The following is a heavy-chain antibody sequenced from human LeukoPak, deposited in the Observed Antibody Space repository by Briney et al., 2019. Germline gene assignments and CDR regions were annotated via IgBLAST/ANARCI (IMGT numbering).Heavy chain of an antibody. CDR1: GGTFSSYA. Sequence: SVKVSCKASGGTFSSYAISWVRQAPGQGLEWMGRIIPIFGTANYAQKFQGRVTIITDESTSTAYMELSSLRSEDTAVYYCTGYEPYDAFDIWGQGTMVTVSS. D-gene: IGHD1-14*01. V-gene: IGHV1-69*05. CDR2: IIPIFGTA. J-gene: IGHJ3*02. CDR3: TGYEPYDAFDI.